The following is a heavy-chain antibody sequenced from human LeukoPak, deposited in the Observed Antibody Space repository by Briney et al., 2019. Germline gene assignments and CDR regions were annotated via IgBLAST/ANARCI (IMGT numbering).Heavy chain of an antibody. CDR2: IKQDGSEK. J-gene: IGHJ4*02. CDR3: ARDLLVGATPPVLDY. Sequence: GGSLRLSCAASGFTFSSYWMSWVRQAPGKGLEWVANIKQDGSEKYCVDSVKGRFTISRDNAKNSLYLQMNSLRAEDTAVYYCARDLLVGATPPVLDYWGQGTLVTVSS. CDR1: GFTFSSYW. V-gene: IGHV3-7*01. D-gene: IGHD1-26*01.